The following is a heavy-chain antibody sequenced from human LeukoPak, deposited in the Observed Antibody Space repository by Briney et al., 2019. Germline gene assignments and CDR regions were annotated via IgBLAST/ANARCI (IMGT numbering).Heavy chain of an antibody. CDR2: IYSGGST. CDR3: ASSHPTYDSSGYAIGY. V-gene: IGHV3-53*01. D-gene: IGHD3-22*01. Sequence: GGSRRLSCAASGFTVSSNYMSWVRQAPGKGLEWVSVIYSGGSTYYADSVKGRFTISRDNSKNTLYLQMNSLRAEDTAVYYCASSHPTYDSSGYAIGYWGQGTLVTVSS. J-gene: IGHJ4*02. CDR1: GFTVSSNY.